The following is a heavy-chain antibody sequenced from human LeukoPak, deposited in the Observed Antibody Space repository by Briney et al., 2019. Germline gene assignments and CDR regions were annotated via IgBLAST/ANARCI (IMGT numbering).Heavy chain of an antibody. J-gene: IGHJ3*02. CDR2: IKSKTDGGTT. CDR1: GFTFSNAW. V-gene: IGHV3-15*01. CDR3: TTRCSGGSCYSEDAFDI. Sequence: GGPLRLSCAASGFTFSNAWMSWVRQAPGKGLEWVGRIKSKTDGGTTDYAAPVEGRFTISRDDSKNTLYLQMNSLKTEDTAVYYCTTRCSGGSCYSEDAFDIWGQGTMVTVSS. D-gene: IGHD2-15*01.